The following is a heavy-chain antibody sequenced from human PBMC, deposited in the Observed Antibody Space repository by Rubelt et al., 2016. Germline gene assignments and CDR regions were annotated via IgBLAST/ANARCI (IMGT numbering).Heavy chain of an antibody. D-gene: IGHD2/OR15-2a*01. CDR2: IYYSGST. J-gene: IGHJ4*02. CDR1: GGSISSGGYY. V-gene: IGHV4-31*03. Sequence: QVQLQESGPGLVKPSQTLSLTCTVSGGSISSGGYYWSWIRQHPGKGLEWIGYIYYSGSTYYNPALSGRVTISVDTAKNQFSLKLSSVTAADTAVYYCARDSGSRIFDYWGQGTLVTVSS. CDR3: ARDSGSRIFDY.